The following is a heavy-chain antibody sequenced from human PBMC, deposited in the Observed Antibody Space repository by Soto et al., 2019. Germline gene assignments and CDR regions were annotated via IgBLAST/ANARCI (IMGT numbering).Heavy chain of an antibody. CDR2: VNSDGGTT. CDR1: GFTFSSYW. D-gene: IGHD2-21*02. Sequence: GGSLRLSCAASGFTFSSYWMHWVRQAPGKGLVWVSRVNSDGGTTNYADSVKGRFTISRDNAKNTLFLDMSSLRAEDPAVYYCARDLTGGDTYWGQGTLVTVSS. J-gene: IGHJ4*02. V-gene: IGHV3-74*01. CDR3: ARDLTGGDTY.